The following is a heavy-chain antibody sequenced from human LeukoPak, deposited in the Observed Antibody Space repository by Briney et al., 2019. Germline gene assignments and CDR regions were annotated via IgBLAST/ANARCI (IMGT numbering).Heavy chain of an antibody. D-gene: IGHD3-22*01. CDR3: AKCHDSSAHYSGPGEY. CDR1: GYTFTDYF. V-gene: IGHV1-2*02. J-gene: IGHJ4*02. Sequence: ASVKDSCKASGYTFTDYFMHWVRQAPGQGLEWMGWINPNSGGYAQTLKRRGTMTRDPSSSTAYMELSSLRSDDTAVYYGAKCHDSSAHYSGPGEYCGQGTLVTVSS. CDR2: INPNSGG.